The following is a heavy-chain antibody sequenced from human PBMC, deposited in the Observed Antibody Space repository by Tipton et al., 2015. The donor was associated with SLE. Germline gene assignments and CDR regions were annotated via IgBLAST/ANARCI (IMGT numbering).Heavy chain of an antibody. D-gene: IGHD3-22*01. Sequence: TLSLTCAVYGGSFSGYYWSWIRQPPGKGLEWIGEINHSGSTNYNPSLKSRVTISVDTSKNQFSLKLSSVTAADTAVYYCARGSPYYYDSSGYKYPRPWRAFDIWGQGTMVTVSS. V-gene: IGHV4-34*01. J-gene: IGHJ3*02. CDR3: ARGSPYYYDSSGYKYPRPWRAFDI. CDR2: INHSGST. CDR1: GGSFSGYY.